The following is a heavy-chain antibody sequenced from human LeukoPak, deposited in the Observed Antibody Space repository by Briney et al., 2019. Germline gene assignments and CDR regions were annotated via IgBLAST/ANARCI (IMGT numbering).Heavy chain of an antibody. Sequence: SETLSLTCTVSGVSISSSSYYWGWLRQPPGKGLEWIGIIYYSGSTYYNPSLKSRVTISVDTSKNQFSLKLSSVTAADTAVYYCARRHYYGSAYDYWGQGTLVTVSS. D-gene: IGHD3-10*01. CDR1: GVSISSSSYY. CDR2: IYYSGST. J-gene: IGHJ4*02. V-gene: IGHV4-39*01. CDR3: ARRHYYGSAYDY.